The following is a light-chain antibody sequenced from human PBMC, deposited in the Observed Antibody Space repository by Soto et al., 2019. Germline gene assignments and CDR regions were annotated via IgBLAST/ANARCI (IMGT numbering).Light chain of an antibody. CDR2: GAS. J-gene: IGKJ1*01. CDR3: QQYNDWPRT. CDR1: QSVNSN. V-gene: IGKV3-15*01. Sequence: EIVMTQSPATLSVSPGERATLSCRASQSVNSNLAWYQQKPGQAPGLLIYGASTRAPGVPARFSGSESGTEFTLTISSLQPEDFVVYYCQQYNDWPRTFGQGTKVEI.